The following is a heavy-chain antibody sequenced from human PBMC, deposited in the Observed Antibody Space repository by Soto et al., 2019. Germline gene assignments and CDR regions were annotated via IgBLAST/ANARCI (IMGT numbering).Heavy chain of an antibody. Sequence: QVHLVQSGAELKKPGASVKVSCKASGYTFTSYGITWVRQAPGQGLEWMGWISAHKGNTDYAQKLQGRVIVTRDTSTSTAYLELRRLISDDTAVYYCARGRYWDYCGQGALVTVSS. CDR3: ARGRYWDY. J-gene: IGHJ4*02. D-gene: IGHD2-8*02. CDR2: ISAHKGNT. CDR1: GYTFTSYG. V-gene: IGHV1-18*01.